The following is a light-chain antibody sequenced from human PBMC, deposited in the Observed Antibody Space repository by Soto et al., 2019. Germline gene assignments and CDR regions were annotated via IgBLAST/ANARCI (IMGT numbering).Light chain of an antibody. CDR1: QSISGY. CDR2: ATS. J-gene: IGKJ3*01. V-gene: IGKV1-39*01. Sequence: DIQMTQSPSSLAASVGDRVTITCRASQSISGYLSWFQQKPGKAPNLLIFATSTLQSGVPSRFSGSGSVTDFTLAISSLQPDDYATYYCQQTYSVPFTFGPGTKVDVK. CDR3: QQTYSVPFT.